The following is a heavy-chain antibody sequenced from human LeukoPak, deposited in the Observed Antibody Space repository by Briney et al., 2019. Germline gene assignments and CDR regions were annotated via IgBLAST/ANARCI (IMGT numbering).Heavy chain of an antibody. D-gene: IGHD4-17*01. CDR1: GFTFSTYA. V-gene: IGHV3-23*01. CDR3: AKDDGN. CDR2: ISATTYNT. Sequence: GGSLRLSCAASGFTFSTYAMSWVRQAPGKGLEWVSAISATTYNTYYADSVKGRFTISRDNSKNTVYLQMNSLRAEDTAVYYCAKDDGNWGQGTLVTVSS. J-gene: IGHJ4*02.